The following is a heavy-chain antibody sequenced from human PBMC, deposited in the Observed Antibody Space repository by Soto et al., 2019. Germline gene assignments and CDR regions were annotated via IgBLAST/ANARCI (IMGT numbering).Heavy chain of an antibody. V-gene: IGHV6-1*01. CDR1: GDSVSSNSVA. Sequence: PSQTLSLTCVISGDSVSSNSVAWHWLRQSPSRGLEWLGRTYYRSKWYNDYAVSVRGRITVNPDTSKNQFSLQLNSVTPEDTAVYYCARAYSYGFDYWGQGSLVTVSS. CDR3: ARAYSYGFDY. CDR2: TYYRSKWYN. D-gene: IGHD5-18*01. J-gene: IGHJ4*02.